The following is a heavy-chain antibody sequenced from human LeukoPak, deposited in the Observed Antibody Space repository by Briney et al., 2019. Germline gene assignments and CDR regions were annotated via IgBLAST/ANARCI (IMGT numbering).Heavy chain of an antibody. CDR3: ARDYYDSSGYYFS. CDR2: ISSSSSYI. J-gene: IGHJ4*02. Sequence: GGSLRLSCAASGFTFSSYSTNWVRQAPGKGLEWVSSISSSSSYIYYADSVKGRFTISRDNAKNSLYLQMNSLRAVDTAVYYCARDYYDSSGYYFSWGQGTLVTVSS. V-gene: IGHV3-21*01. CDR1: GFTFSSYS. D-gene: IGHD3-22*01.